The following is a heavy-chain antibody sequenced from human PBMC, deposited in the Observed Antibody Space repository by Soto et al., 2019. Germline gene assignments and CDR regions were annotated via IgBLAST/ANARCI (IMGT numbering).Heavy chain of an antibody. CDR1: GFSLNTSGVG. V-gene: IGHV2-5*01. D-gene: IGHD3-10*01. Sequence: SGPTLVNPTQTLTLTCTVSGFSLNTSGVGVGWIRQPPGKALEWLALIYWNDDKRYSPSLKSRLTITKDTSKNQVVLTMTNMDPVDTATYYCAHSASGWFGGGYYYYGMDGWGQGTTVTVSS. J-gene: IGHJ6*02. CDR2: IYWNDDK. CDR3: AHSASGWFGGGYYYYGMDG.